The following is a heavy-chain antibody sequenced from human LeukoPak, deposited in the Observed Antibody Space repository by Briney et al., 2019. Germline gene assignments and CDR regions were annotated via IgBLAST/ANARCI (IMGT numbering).Heavy chain of an antibody. Sequence: GSLRLSCAASGFTFSSYAMSWVRQAPGKGLEWVSGISGSGGSTYYADSEKGRFTISRDNSKNTLYLQMNSLRAEDTAVYYCASQGGSSPDYWGQGTLVTVSS. D-gene: IGHD6-13*01. V-gene: IGHV3-23*01. CDR1: GFTFSSYA. CDR3: ASQGGSSPDY. J-gene: IGHJ4*02. CDR2: ISGSGGST.